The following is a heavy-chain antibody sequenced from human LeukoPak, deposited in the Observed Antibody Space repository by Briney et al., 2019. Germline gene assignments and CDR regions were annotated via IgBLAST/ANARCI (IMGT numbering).Heavy chain of an antibody. J-gene: IGHJ4*02. D-gene: IGHD2/OR15-2a*01. V-gene: IGHV3-23*01. CDR2: ISGSGGST. CDR1: GFTFSSYA. Sequence: GGSLRLSCAASGFTFSSYAMSWVRQAPGKGLEWVSAISGSGGSTYYADSVKGRFTISRDNSKNTLYLQMNSLRGEDTAVYYCARVLSVSYCDSWGQGTPVTVSS. CDR3: ARVLSVSYCDS.